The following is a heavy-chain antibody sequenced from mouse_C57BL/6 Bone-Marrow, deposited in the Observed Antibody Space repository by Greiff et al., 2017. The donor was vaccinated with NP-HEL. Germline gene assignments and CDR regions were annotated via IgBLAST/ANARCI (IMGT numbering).Heavy chain of an antibody. J-gene: IGHJ3*01. CDR3: ARNLDYDWFAY. CDR1: GFSLTSYG. Sequence: QVQLKQSGPGLVQPSQSLSITCTVSGFSLTSYGVHWVRQSPGKGLEWLGVIWSGGSTDYNAAFISRLSISKDNPKSQVFFKMNSLQADDTAIYYCARNLDYDWFAYWGQGTLVTVSA. CDR2: IWSGGST. V-gene: IGHV2-2*01. D-gene: IGHD2-4*01.